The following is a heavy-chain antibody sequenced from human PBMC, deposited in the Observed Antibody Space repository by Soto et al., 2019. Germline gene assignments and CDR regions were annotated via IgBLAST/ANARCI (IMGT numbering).Heavy chain of an antibody. CDR3: ARSCSSTSCYTLEGSPTGYYGMDV. CDR1: GYSFTSYW. Sequence: PGESLKISCKGSGYSFTSYWISWVRQMPGKGLEWMGRIDPSDSYTNYSPSFQGHVTISADKSISTAYLQWSSLKASDTAMYYCARSCSSTSCYTLEGSPTGYYGMDVWGQGTTVTVSS. V-gene: IGHV5-10-1*01. D-gene: IGHD2-2*02. CDR2: IDPSDSYT. J-gene: IGHJ6*02.